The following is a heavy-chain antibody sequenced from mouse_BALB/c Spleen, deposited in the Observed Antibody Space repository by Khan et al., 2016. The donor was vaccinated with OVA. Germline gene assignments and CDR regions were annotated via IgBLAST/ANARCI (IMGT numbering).Heavy chain of an antibody. Sequence: QVQLQQSGAELARPGASVKMSCKASGYIFTSYMIHWVKQRPGQGLEWIGDINPSSDYNNYNQKFKDKATLTADKSSSTAYMQLSSLTSEDSAVYYCARGGYGSFGYWGQGTLGTVSA. CDR2: INPSSDYN. D-gene: IGHD1-1*01. CDR1: GYIFTSYM. CDR3: ARGGYGSFGY. J-gene: IGHJ3*01. V-gene: IGHV1-4*01.